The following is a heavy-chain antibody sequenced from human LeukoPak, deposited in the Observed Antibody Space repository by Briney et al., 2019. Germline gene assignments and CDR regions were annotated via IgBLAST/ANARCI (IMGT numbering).Heavy chain of an antibody. D-gene: IGHD1-7*01. CDR2: ISGSGANT. CDR3: AKGETEAGTLAHAH. Sequence: GGSLRLSCAASGFTFSNFAMSWVRQAPGKGLEWVSAISGSGANTYYADSVKGRFTISRDNSKNTLYLQMNSLRAEDTAGYYCAKGETEAGTLAHAHWGQGTLVTVSS. J-gene: IGHJ4*02. V-gene: IGHV3-23*01. CDR1: GFTFSNFA.